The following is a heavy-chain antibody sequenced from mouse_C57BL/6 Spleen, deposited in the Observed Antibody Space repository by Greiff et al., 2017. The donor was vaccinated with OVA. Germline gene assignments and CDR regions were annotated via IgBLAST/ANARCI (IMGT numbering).Heavy chain of an antibody. D-gene: IGHD1-1*01. CDR3: SRYGAHYYDSSYEGKARDY. V-gene: IGHV5-4*01. CDR1: GFPFSSYA. CDR2: ISDGGSYT. Sequence: EVQLVESGGGLVTPGGSLKLSCAASGFPFSSYAMSWVRQTPEKRLEWVATISDGGSYTYYPDNVKGRFTISRDNAKNNLYLQMSHLQSEDTAMYYCSRYGAHYYDSSYEGKARDYWGQGTSVTVSS. J-gene: IGHJ4*01.